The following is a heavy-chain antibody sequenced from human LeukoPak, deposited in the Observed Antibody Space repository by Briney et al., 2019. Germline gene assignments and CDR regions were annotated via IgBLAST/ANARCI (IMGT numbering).Heavy chain of an antibody. D-gene: IGHD3-16*01. CDR3: ARWGSLNVDY. CDR1: GLTVSSNY. CDR2: IYSSGST. V-gene: IGHV3-66*01. J-gene: IGHJ4*02. Sequence: GGSLRLSCAASGLTVSSNYMSWVRPAPGKGVEWVSVIYSSGSTYYADSVKGRFTTSRDNSKNTLYLQMNSLRVEDTAVYYCARWGSLNVDYWGQGTLVTVSS.